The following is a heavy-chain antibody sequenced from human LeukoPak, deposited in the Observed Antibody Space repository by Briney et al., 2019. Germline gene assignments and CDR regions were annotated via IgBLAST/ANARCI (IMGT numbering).Heavy chain of an antibody. CDR1: GESFSGYY. D-gene: IGHD5-12*01. CDR2: INHSGSTT. CDR3: ARKSGYARDY. Sequence: SETLSLTCAVYGESFSGYYWNWIRQPPGKGLEWIGEINHSGSTTNHNPSLKSRVTMSVDTSKNQFSLKMTSVTAADTAVYYCARKSGYARDYWGQGTLVTVSS. J-gene: IGHJ4*02. V-gene: IGHV4-34*01.